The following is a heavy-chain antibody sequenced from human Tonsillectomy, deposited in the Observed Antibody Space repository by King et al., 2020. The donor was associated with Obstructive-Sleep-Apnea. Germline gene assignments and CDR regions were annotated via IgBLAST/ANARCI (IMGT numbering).Heavy chain of an antibody. CDR1: GGSFSGYY. CDR3: ARAGDYVWGSYRFWDDAFDI. CDR2: SNHSGST. V-gene: IGHV4-34*01. J-gene: IGHJ3*02. Sequence: VQLQQWGAGLLKPSETLSLTCAVYGGSFSGYYWSWIRQPPGKGLGWFGESNHSGSTNYTPSLRSQVTISVDTSKNQFSLKLSPVTAADTAVYYCARAGDYVWGSYRFWDDAFDIWGQGTMVTVSS. D-gene: IGHD3-16*02.